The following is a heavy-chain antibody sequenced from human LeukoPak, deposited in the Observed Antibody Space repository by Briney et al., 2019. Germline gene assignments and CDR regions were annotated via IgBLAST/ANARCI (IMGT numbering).Heavy chain of an antibody. J-gene: IGHJ4*02. CDR1: GYTFTSYG. V-gene: IGHV1-18*01. CDR2: ISAYNGNT. CDR3: ARDINKVRDYPDY. D-gene: IGHD1/OR15-1a*01. Sequence: GESLKISCKASGYTFTSYGITWVRQAPGQGLEWMGWISAYNGNTNYAQKLQGSVTMTTDTSASTAYMELRSLRSDDTAVYYCARDINKVRDYPDYWGQGTLVTVSS.